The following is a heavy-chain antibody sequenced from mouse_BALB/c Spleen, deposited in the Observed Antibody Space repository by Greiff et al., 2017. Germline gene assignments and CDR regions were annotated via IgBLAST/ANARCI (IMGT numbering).Heavy chain of an antibody. CDR3: AGLRRGAMDY. V-gene: IGHV1-18*01. D-gene: IGHD2-12*01. CDR2: INPNNGGT. J-gene: IGHJ4*01. Sequence: VHVKQSGPELVKPGASVKIPCKASGYTFTDYNMDWVKQSHGKSLEWIGDINPNNGGTIYNQKFKGKATLTVDKSSSTAYMELRSLTSEDTAVYYCAGLRRGAMDYWGQGTSVTVSS. CDR1: GYTFTDYN.